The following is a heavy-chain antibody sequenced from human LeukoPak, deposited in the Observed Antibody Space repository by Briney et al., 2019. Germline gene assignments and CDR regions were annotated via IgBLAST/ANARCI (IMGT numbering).Heavy chain of an antibody. CDR2: ISGDGSTT. CDR1: GFTFETYW. J-gene: IGHJ5*02. CDR3: ARDEPTVTTGPPVGS. V-gene: IGHV3-74*01. D-gene: IGHD4-17*01. Sequence: GSLRLSCAASGFTFETYWMHWVRQAPGKGLVWVSCISGDGSTTNYADSVKGRFTISRDNAKNTLYLQMNSLSAEDTAVYYCARDEPTVTTGPPVGSWGQGTLVTVSS.